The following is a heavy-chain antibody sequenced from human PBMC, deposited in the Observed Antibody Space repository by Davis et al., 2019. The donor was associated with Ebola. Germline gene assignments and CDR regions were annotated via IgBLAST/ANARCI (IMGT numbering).Heavy chain of an antibody. CDR3: AGAAAGTFNY. CDR1: GFTFRNYV. CDR2: ISYSSTYI. Sequence: GESLKISCTASGFTFRNYVMNWVRQAPGKGLEWVSSISYSSTYIYYADSVKGRFTVSRDDAKNSLYLQMNSLRAEDTGVYYCAGAAAGTFNYWGQGTLVTVSS. J-gene: IGHJ4*02. D-gene: IGHD6-19*01. V-gene: IGHV3-21*01.